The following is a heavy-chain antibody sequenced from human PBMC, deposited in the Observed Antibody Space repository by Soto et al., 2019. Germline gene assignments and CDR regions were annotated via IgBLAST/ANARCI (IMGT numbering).Heavy chain of an antibody. J-gene: IGHJ3*02. CDR1: GYTFTSYD. CDR2: MNPNSGNT. D-gene: IGHD3-16*02. V-gene: IGHV1-8*01. Sequence: VASVKVSCKASGYTFTSYDINRVRQATGQGLEWMGWMNPNSGNTGYAQKFQGRVTMTRNTSISTAYMELSSLRSEDTAVYYCARGNMITFGGVIVHDAFDIWGQGTMVTVSS. CDR3: ARGNMITFGGVIVHDAFDI.